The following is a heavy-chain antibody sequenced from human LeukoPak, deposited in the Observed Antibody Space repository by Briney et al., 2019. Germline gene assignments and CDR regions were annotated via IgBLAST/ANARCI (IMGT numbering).Heavy chain of an antibody. J-gene: IGHJ4*02. V-gene: IGHV3-21*01. CDR1: GFTFSSYS. CDR2: ISSSSSYI. Sequence: KSGGSLRLSCAASGFTFSSYSMNWVRQAPGKGLEWVSSISSSSSYIYYADSVKGRFTISRDNAKNSLYLQMNSLRAEDTAVYYCARDSISDGFVVVTAIWDYWGQGTLVTVSS. CDR3: ARDSISDGFVVVTAIWDY. D-gene: IGHD2-21*02.